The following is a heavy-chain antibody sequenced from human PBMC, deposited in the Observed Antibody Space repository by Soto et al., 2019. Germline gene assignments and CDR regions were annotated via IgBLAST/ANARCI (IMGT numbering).Heavy chain of an antibody. Sequence: QVQLVESGGDVVQPGRSLRLSCATSGFSFSDHAMHWVRQAPGKGLEWVAYIWYDGRNKYYSDSVKGRFSISRDNSKKRLYLEMNSLRAEDTAVYYCARDGKRGYDMDVWGQGTTVIVAS. CDR1: GFSFSDHA. CDR3: ARDGKRGYDMDV. CDR2: IWYDGRNK. J-gene: IGHJ6*02. V-gene: IGHV3-33*01. D-gene: IGHD2-15*01.